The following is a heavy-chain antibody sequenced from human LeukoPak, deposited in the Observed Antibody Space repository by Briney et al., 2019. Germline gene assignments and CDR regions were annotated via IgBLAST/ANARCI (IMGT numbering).Heavy chain of an antibody. D-gene: IGHD6-6*01. CDR2: INSDGSST. CDR3: ARDRSIASDY. J-gene: IGHJ4*02. CDR1: RFTFSSYW. V-gene: IGHV3-74*01. Sequence: GGSLRLSCAASRFTFSSYWMHWVRQAPGKGLGWVSRINSDGSSTSYADSVKGRFTIPRDNAKNTLYLQMNSLRAEDTAVYYCARDRSIASDYWGQGTLVTVSS.